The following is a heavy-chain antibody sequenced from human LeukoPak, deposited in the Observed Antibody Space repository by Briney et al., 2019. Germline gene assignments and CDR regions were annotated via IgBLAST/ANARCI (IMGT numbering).Heavy chain of an antibody. J-gene: IGHJ3*02. CDR1: GFTVSSNY. CDR2: IYSGGST. Sequence: GGSLRLSCAASGFTVSSNYMSWVRQAPGKGLEWVSVIYSGGSTYYADSVKGRFTISRDNSKNTVYLQMNSLRADDTAVYYCARDHSSRAFDIWGQGTMVTVSS. CDR3: ARDHSSRAFDI. D-gene: IGHD1-26*01. V-gene: IGHV3-53*01.